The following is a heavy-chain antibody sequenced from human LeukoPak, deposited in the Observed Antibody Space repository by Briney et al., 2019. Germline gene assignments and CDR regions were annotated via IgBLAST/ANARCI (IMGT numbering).Heavy chain of an antibody. V-gene: IGHV4-31*03. D-gene: IGHD3-10*01. CDR1: GGSISSGGYY. CDR3: ARDRFGSGSYYY. J-gene: IGHJ4*02. Sequence: SETLSLTCTVSGGSISSGGYYWSWIRQHPGKGLERIGYIYYSGSTYYNPSLKSRVTISVDTSKNQFSLKLSSVTAADTAVYYCARDRFGSGSYYYWGQGTLVTVSS. CDR2: IYYSGST.